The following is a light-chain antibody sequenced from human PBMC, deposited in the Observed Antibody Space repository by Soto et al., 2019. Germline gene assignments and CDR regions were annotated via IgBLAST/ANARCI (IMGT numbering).Light chain of an antibody. V-gene: IGKV1-39*01. CDR1: QDINAY. CDR2: SAS. J-gene: IGKJ2*03. CDR3: QHGYVAPYS. Sequence: DIQMTKSPSSLSAPIGDTVTITCRASQDINAYLNWYQQKSGEVPKLLIYSASTLHSGVPSRFTGSGSETDFTLTITSLQPEDFATYYCQHGYVAPYSFGQGTKVDI.